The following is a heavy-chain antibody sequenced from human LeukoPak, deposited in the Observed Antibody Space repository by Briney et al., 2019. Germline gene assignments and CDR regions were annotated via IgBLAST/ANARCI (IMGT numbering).Heavy chain of an antibody. J-gene: IGHJ4*02. CDR3: AREVWFGELSGYYFDY. CDR1: GFTFSTYA. Sequence: GGSLRLSCAASGFTFSTYAMSWVRQAPGKGLEWVAGILGSGETTYTADSVKGRFTISRDNSKNTLYLQMNSLRAEDTAVYYCAREVWFGELSGYYFDYWGQGTLVTVSS. CDR2: ILGSGETT. D-gene: IGHD3-10*01. V-gene: IGHV3-23*01.